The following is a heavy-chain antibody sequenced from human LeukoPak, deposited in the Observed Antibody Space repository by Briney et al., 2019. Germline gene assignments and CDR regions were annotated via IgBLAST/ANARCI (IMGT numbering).Heavy chain of an antibody. D-gene: IGHD6-13*01. Sequence: PGGSLRLSCAASGFTFSSYGMHWVRQAPGKGLEWVAVISYDGSNKYYADSVKGRFTISRDNSKNTLYLQMNSLRAEDTAVYYCAKDPNSSWYARSSGMDVWGQGTTVTVSS. CDR2: ISYDGSNK. V-gene: IGHV3-30*18. J-gene: IGHJ6*02. CDR3: AKDPNSSWYARSSGMDV. CDR1: GFTFSSYG.